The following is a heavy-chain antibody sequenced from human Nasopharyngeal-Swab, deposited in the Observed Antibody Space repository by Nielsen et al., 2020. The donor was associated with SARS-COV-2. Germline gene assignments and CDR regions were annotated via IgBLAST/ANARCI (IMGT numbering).Heavy chain of an antibody. D-gene: IGHD5-18*01. CDR3: ARDSRGYSYGYIYFDY. Sequence: GGSLRLSCAASGFTFSSSWMSWVRQAPGKGLEWVANIKQDGSEKYYVDSVKGRFTISRDNAKNSLYLQMNSLRAEDTAVYYCARDSRGYSYGYIYFDYWGQGTLVTVSS. J-gene: IGHJ4*02. CDR2: IKQDGSEK. V-gene: IGHV3-7*03. CDR1: GFTFSSSW.